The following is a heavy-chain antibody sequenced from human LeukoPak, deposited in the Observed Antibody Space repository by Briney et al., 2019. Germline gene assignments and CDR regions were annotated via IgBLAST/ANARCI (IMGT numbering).Heavy chain of an antibody. J-gene: IGHJ5*02. Sequence: SVKVSCKASGGTFSSYAISWVRQAPRQGLEWMGGIIPIFGTANYAQKFQGRVTITTDESTSTAYMELSSLRSEDTAVYYCAREYGSGHFFRWFDPWGQGTLVTVSS. CDR1: GGTFSSYA. CDR3: AREYGSGHFFRWFDP. CDR2: IIPIFGTA. V-gene: IGHV1-69*05. D-gene: IGHD3-22*01.